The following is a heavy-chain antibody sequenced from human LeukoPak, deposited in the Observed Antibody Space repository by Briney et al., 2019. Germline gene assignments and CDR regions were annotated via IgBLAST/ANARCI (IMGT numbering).Heavy chain of an antibody. V-gene: IGHV4-61*02. CDR1: GGSISSGSYY. CDR3: ARGPRRRYDSSGYFDC. D-gene: IGHD3-22*01. J-gene: IGHJ4*02. Sequence: SETLSLTCTVSGGSISSGSYYWSWIRQPAGKGLEWIGRIYTSGSTNYNPSLKSRVTISVDTSKNQFSLKLSSVTAADTAVYYCARGPRRRYDSSGYFDCWGQGTLVTVSS. CDR2: IYTSGST.